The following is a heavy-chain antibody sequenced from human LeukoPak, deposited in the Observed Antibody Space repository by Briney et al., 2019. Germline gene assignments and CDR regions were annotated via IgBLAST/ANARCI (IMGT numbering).Heavy chain of an antibody. CDR1: GYTFTSYA. Sequence: ASVKVSCKASGYTFTSYAMHWVRQAPGQRLEWMGWINAGNGNTKYSQKFQGRVTITRDTSASTAYMELSSLRSEDTAVYYCAREEYYYGSGNWFDPWGQGTLVTVSS. J-gene: IGHJ5*02. V-gene: IGHV1-3*01. CDR3: AREEYYYGSGNWFDP. D-gene: IGHD3-10*01. CDR2: INAGNGNT.